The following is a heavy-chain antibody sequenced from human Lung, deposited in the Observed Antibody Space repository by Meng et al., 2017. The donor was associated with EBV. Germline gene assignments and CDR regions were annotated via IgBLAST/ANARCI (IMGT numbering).Heavy chain of an antibody. CDR1: RGSFSGDY. V-gene: IGHV4-34*01. J-gene: IGHJ4*02. D-gene: IGHD6-13*01. CDR3: ARGGWSSSWGN. Sequence: QVHVQQWRAGLSDPLEALSSYCAVYRGSFSGDYWSWIRQPPGKGLEWIGEINHSGSTNYNPSLKSRVTISVETSKNQFSLKLSSVTAADTAVYYCARGGWSSSWGNWGQGTLVTVSS. CDR2: INHSGST.